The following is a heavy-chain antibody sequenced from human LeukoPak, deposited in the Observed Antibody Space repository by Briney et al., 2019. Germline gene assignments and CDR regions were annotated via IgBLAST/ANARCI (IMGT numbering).Heavy chain of an antibody. CDR3: ARENGGNSGVCNWFDP. CDR1: DGSVGSNVYY. J-gene: IGHJ5*02. CDR2: IYYTGST. D-gene: IGHD4-23*01. V-gene: IGHV4-31*03. Sequence: AAETLSLTCTVSDGSVGSNVYYWDWIRQPPGKGLEWIGNIYYTGSTCYNPSLKSRLTISVDTSKSQFSLKLRSVTAADTAIYYCARENGGNSGVCNWFDPWGQGTLVTVSS.